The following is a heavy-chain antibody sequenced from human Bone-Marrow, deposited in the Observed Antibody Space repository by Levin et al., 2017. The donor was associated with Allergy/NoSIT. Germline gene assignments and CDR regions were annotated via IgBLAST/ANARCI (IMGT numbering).Heavy chain of an antibody. V-gene: IGHV2-5*02. CDR1: GFSLGTSGGA. D-gene: IGHD6-19*01. Sequence: SGPTLVKPTQTLTLTCTFSGFSLGTSGGAVSWIRQPPGKALEWLAIIYWDEEKRDSPSLKRRLTITKDTSRNQVVLTMTNVDPVDTGTYYCSPSIRVGWYSDYWGPGTLVLVSS. CDR2: IYWDEEK. CDR3: SPSIRVGWYSDY. J-gene: IGHJ4*02.